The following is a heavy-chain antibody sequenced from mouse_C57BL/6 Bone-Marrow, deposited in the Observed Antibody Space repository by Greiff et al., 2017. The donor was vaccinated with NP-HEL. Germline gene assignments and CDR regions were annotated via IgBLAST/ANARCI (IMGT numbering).Heavy chain of an antibody. CDR3: GRGIWSYFDF. V-gene: IGHV1-76*01. CDR2: IYPGSGST. Sequence: VQLQQSGAELVRPGASVKLSCKASGYTFTDYYINWVKQRPGQGLEWIARIYPGSGSTNYNEKFKGKATLTAEKSSSTSYMQLSSLPSEESAVYFCGRGIWSYFDFWGRGTTLTVSS. CDR1: GYTFTDYY. J-gene: IGHJ2*01.